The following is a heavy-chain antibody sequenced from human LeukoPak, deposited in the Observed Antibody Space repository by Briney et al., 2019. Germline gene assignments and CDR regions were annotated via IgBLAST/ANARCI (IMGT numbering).Heavy chain of an antibody. J-gene: IGHJ4*02. CDR2: IDYSGTT. Sequence: SETLSLTCTVSAGSISGYYWSWIRQPPGKGLEWIGYIDYSGTTNYNPSLKSRVTISVDTSKNQFSLKLSSVTAADMAVYYCAKGYSRSNIFDYWGQGTLVTVSS. CDR1: AGSISGYY. V-gene: IGHV4-59*01. D-gene: IGHD6-13*01. CDR3: AKGYSRSNIFDY.